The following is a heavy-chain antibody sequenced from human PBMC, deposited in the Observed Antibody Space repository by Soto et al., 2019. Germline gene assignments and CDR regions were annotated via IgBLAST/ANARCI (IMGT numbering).Heavy chain of an antibody. D-gene: IGHD2-2*01. CDR1: GGSFSGYY. CDR3: ARVGQPPSDY. CDR2: IIHTGST. Sequence: PSETLSLTCAVSGGSFSGYYWSWIRQPPGKGLEWIGEIIHTGSTNYNPSLKSRITISVDTSKKHFSLKLSSVTAADTAVYYCARVGQPPSDYWGQGTLVIVSS. V-gene: IGHV4-34*12. J-gene: IGHJ4*02.